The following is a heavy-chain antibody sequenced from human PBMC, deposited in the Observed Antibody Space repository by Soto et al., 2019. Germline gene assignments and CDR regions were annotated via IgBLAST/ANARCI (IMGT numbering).Heavy chain of an antibody. Sequence: EVLLVESGGGLVKPGGSLRLSCVGSGFAFHNAWMNWVGQAPGKGLEWVGRVTSRTEGATSHYAAPVKDRFIISRDDSTDTLHLQMTSLRTEDTAVYYCSTLGLRGVIHFWGQGTLVTVSS. D-gene: IGHD3-10*01. CDR3: STLGLRGVIHF. CDR2: VTSRTEGATS. V-gene: IGHV3-15*01. CDR1: GFAFHNAW. J-gene: IGHJ4*02.